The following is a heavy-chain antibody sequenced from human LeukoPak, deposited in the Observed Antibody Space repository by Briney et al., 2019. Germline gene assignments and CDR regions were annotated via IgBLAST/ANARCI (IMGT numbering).Heavy chain of an antibody. J-gene: IGHJ4*02. V-gene: IGHV1-2*02. CDR3: VADCSSTSCYVSDY. CDR2: INPNSGGT. D-gene: IGHD2-2*01. CDR1: GYTFTGYY. Sequence: VSVKVSCKASGYTFTGYYMHWVRQAPGQGLEWMGWINPNSGGTNYAQKFQGRVTMTRDTSISTAYMELSRLRSDDTAVYYCVADCSSTSCYVSDYWGQGTLVTVSS.